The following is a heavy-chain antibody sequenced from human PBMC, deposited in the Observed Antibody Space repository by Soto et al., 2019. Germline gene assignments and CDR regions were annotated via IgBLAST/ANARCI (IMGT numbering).Heavy chain of an antibody. CDR1: GYSFTSYW. V-gene: IGHV5-51*01. D-gene: IGHD6-6*01. J-gene: IGHJ6*02. CDR3: ARPLIAARPNYYYYGMDV. CDR2: IYPGDSDT. Sequence: GASLKISCKGSGYSFTSYWIGWVRQMPGKGLEWMGIIYPGDSDTRYSPSFQGQVTISADKSISTAYLQWSSLKASDTAMYYCARPLIAARPNYYYYGMDVWGQGTTVTVSS.